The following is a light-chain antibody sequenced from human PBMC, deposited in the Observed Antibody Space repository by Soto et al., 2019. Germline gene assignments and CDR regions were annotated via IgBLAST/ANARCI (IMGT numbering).Light chain of an antibody. J-gene: IGKJ1*01. V-gene: IGKV1-17*03. CDR2: AAS. CDR1: QDITNN. CDR3: LQHDSYPRT. Sequence: DIQMTQSPSALSASVGDRATITCRASQDITNNLAWFQQKPGEVPKRLIYAASSLQSGVPSRFSGSGSGTEFTLTITSLQPEDFATYYCLQHDSYPRTFGQGTKVDIK.